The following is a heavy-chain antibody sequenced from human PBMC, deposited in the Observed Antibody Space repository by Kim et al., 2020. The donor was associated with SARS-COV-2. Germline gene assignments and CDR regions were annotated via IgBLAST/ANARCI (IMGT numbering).Heavy chain of an antibody. CDR2: IKSKTDGGTT. D-gene: IGHD5-12*01. V-gene: IGHV3-15*01. CDR3: TTDTSLGYDDFDY. Sequence: GGSLRLSCAASGFTFSNAWMSWVRQAPGKGLEWVGRIKSKTDGGTTDYAAPVKGRFTISRDDSKNTLYLQMNSLKTEDTAVYYCTTDTSLGYDDFDYWGQGTLVTVSS. J-gene: IGHJ4*02. CDR1: GFTFSNAW.